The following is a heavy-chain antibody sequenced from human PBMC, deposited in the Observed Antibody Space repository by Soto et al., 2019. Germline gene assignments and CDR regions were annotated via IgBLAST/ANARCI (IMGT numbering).Heavy chain of an antibody. CDR3: ARAAGDYAGWFDP. J-gene: IGHJ5*02. CDR2: IIPIFGTA. V-gene: IGHV1-69*13. CDR1: GGTFSSYA. D-gene: IGHD2-2*01. Sequence: ASVKVSCKAPGGTFSSYAISWVRQAPGQGLEWMGGIIPIFGTANYAQKFQGRVTITADESTSTAYMELSSLRSEDTAVYYCARAAGDYAGWFDPWGQGTLVTVSS.